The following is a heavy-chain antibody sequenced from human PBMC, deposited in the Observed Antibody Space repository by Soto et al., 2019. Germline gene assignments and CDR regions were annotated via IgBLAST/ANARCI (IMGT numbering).Heavy chain of an antibody. Sequence: PGGSLRLSCAASGLTFNNYAMSWVRQAPGKGLEWVSSISGSGGTPYYADSVKGRFTISRDNSKNTLYLQINSLRAEDTAVYYCAKAHSLGYFARDYFDYWGQGTLVTVSS. CDR3: AKAHSLGYFARDYFDY. J-gene: IGHJ4*02. CDR2: ISGSGGTP. V-gene: IGHV3-23*01. CDR1: GLTFNNYA. D-gene: IGHD2-15*01.